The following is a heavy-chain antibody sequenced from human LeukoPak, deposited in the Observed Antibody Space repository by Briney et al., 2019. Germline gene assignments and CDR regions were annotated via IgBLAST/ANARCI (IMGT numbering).Heavy chain of an antibody. Sequence: GASVKVSCKASGYTFTNYDINWVRQATGQGLAWMGWMNPNSGNTGYAQKFQGRVTLTRNTSITIACIARRSRRSEDTAVYYCARDRRYCSGGRCSSGWFDPWGQGTLVTVSS. CDR1: GYTFTNYD. D-gene: IGHD2-15*01. J-gene: IGHJ5*02. CDR3: ARDRRYCSGGRCSSGWFDP. V-gene: IGHV1-8*01. CDR2: MNPNSGNT.